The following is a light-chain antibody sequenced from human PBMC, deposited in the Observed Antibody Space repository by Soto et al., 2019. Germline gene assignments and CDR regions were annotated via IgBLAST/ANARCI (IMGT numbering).Light chain of an antibody. CDR3: QQYYSYPLT. V-gene: IGKV1-8*01. Sequence: ALRMTQSPSSLSASTGDRVTITCRASQGISSYLAWYQQKPGKAPKLLIYAASTLQSGVPSRFSGSGSWTDFPLTISCLQSKDFATYYCQQYYSYPLTFGPGTKVDIK. CDR1: QGISSY. CDR2: AAS. J-gene: IGKJ3*01.